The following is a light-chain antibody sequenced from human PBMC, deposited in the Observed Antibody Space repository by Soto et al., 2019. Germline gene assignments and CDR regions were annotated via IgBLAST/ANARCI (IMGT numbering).Light chain of an antibody. CDR3: QQSYSTPRT. V-gene: IGKV1-39*01. J-gene: IGKJ1*01. CDR2: AAS. CDR1: QSIDSY. Sequence: DIQMTQSPSSLSASVGDRVTISCRASQSIDSYLNWYQQKPGKAPKLLIYAASTLQSGVPSRFSGSGSGTDFTLTISTLQPEDFTTYYCQQSYSTPRTFGQGTKVDI.